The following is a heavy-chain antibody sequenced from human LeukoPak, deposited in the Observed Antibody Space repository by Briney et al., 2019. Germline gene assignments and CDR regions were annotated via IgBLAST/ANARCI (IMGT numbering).Heavy chain of an antibody. CDR3: VKSGIAAAGQRGYFDY. CDR2: MSNDGSNK. V-gene: IGHV3-30*18. J-gene: IGHJ4*02. CDR1: GFTFSSYG. D-gene: IGHD6-13*01. Sequence: GGSLRLSCAASGFTFSSYGMHRVRQAPGKGLEWVAVMSNDGSNKYYADSVKGRFTISRDNAKNTQYLQMNSLRAEDTGIYYCVKSGIAAAGQRGYFDYWGQGTLVTVSS.